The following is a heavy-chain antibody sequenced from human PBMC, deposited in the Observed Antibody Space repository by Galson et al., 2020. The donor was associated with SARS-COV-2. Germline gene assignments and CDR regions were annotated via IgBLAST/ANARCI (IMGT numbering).Heavy chain of an antibody. CDR2: IYWVDVK. CDR3: ARIPVYGELLSAHYYYYGMDV. D-gene: IGHD3-10*01. J-gene: IGHJ6*02. CDR1: AFSLISSALC. V-gene: IGHV2-70*01. Sequence: SGPTMVIPPQTLTLPSTLSAFSLISSALCASWLRQPPVKPLECLSPIYWVDVKYPITTLKTRFTISKDTSKNQVVLTMTNMDPVDTATYYCARIPVYGELLSAHYYYYGMDVWGQGTTVTVSS.